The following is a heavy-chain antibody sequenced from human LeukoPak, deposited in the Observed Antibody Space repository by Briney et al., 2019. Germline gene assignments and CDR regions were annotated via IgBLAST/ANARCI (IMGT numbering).Heavy chain of an antibody. CDR2: TYYRSQQWHS. CDR3: GRETDFGVVTN. Sequence: SQTLSLTCAISGDSVSSNGASWNWIRQSPSRGLEWLGRTYYRSQQWHSDHAPSMKGRITLNPDTSKSQFSLQLNSMTPEDTAVYYCGRETDFGVVTNWGQGTLVIVPS. CDR1: GDSVSSNGAS. D-gene: IGHD3-3*01. J-gene: IGHJ4*02. V-gene: IGHV6-1*01.